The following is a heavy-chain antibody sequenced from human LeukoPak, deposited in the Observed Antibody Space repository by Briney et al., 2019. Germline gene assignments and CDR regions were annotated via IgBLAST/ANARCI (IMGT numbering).Heavy chain of an antibody. D-gene: IGHD3-10*01. CDR3: VRGTPTPGMDY. CDR1: GYPFSAHF. J-gene: IGHJ4*02. CDR2: IDTTTGNP. V-gene: IGHV7-4-1*02. Sequence: ASVKVSCKASGYPFSAHFLNWVRQAPGQGLEWMGNIDTTTGNPRYAQDFTGRFVFSLDTSVSTAYLQITSLKADDTAAYYCVRGTPTPGMDYCGQGTQVTVSS.